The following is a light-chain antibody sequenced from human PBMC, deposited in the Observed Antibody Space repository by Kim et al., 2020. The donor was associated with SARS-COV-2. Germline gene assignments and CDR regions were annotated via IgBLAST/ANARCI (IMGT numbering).Light chain of an antibody. Sequence: DIQMTQSPSTLSASVGDRVTITCRASENIGTWLAWYQQKPGRAPSLLIYLASTLESGVPSRFSGTGSGMEFSLSITSLQPDDFATYYCQHYSRFPYTFGQGTKLEI. V-gene: IGKV1-5*03. CDR1: ENIGTW. CDR3: QHYSRFPYT. J-gene: IGKJ2*01. CDR2: LAS.